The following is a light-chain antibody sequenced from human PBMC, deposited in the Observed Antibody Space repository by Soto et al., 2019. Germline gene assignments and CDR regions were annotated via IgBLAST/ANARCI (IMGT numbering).Light chain of an antibody. J-gene: IGLJ1*01. CDR1: SSDAGTYNL. V-gene: IGLV2-23*01. Sequence: QSALTQPASVSGSPGQSITISCTGTSSDAGTYNLVSWYQQHPGKAPKLMIYEGSKWPSGVSNRFSGSKSGNTASLTISGLQADDEADYYCCSYADSTTYVFGTGTKLTVL. CDR3: CSYADSTTYV. CDR2: EGS.